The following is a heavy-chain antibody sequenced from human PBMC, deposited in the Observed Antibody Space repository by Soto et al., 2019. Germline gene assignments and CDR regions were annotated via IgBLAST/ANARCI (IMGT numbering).Heavy chain of an antibody. J-gene: IGHJ5*02. CDR1: GYTFTSYG. CDR3: ARDRGSMLPRNWFDP. D-gene: IGHD2-8*01. Sequence: GASVKVSCKASGYTFTSYGISWVRQAPGQGLEWMGWISAYNGNTNYAQKLQGRVTMTTDTSTSTAYMELRSLRSDDTAVYYCARDRGSMLPRNWFDPWGQGTLVTVSS. CDR2: ISAYNGNT. V-gene: IGHV1-18*01.